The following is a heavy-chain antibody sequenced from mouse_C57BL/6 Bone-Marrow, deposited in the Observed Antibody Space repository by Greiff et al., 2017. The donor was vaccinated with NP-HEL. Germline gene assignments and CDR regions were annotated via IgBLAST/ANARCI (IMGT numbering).Heavy chain of an antibody. Sequence: VHVKQSGAELVKPGASVKLSCTASGFNIKDYYMHWVKQRTEQGLEWIGRIDPEDGETKYAPKFQGKATITADTSSNTAYLQLSSLTSEDTAVYYCARRGIYYYGSSPYWYFDVWGTGTTVTVSS. CDR1: GFNIKDYY. CDR3: ARRGIYYYGSSPYWYFDV. V-gene: IGHV14-2*01. J-gene: IGHJ1*03. CDR2: IDPEDGET. D-gene: IGHD1-1*01.